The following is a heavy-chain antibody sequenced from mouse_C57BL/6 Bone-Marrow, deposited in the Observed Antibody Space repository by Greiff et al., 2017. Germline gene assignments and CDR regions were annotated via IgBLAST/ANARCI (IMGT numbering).Heavy chain of an antibody. CDR2: IDPSDSYT. V-gene: IGHV1-69*01. Sequence: QVQLQQPGAELVMPGASVTLSCKASGYTFTSYWMHWVKQRPGQGLEWIGEIDPSDSYTNYNQKFKGKSTLTVDKSSSTAYMQLSSLTSEDSAVYYCAVDRGYAMDYWGQGTSVTVSS. CDR3: AVDRGYAMDY. D-gene: IGHD3-2*01. J-gene: IGHJ4*01. CDR1: GYTFTSYW.